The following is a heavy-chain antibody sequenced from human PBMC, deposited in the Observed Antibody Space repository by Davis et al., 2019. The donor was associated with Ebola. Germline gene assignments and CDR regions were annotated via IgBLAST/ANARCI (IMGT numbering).Heavy chain of an antibody. D-gene: IGHD5-12*01. V-gene: IGHV3-30*03. CDR2: ISYDGSNK. CDR1: GFTFSNFG. Sequence: GGSLRLSCADSGFTFSNFGMHWVRQPPGKGLEWVAVISYDGSNKYYADSVKGRFTISRDNSKNTLYLQMNSLRPEDTAVYYCATAPPREATIDDWGQGTLVTVSS. CDR3: ATAPPREATIDD. J-gene: IGHJ4*02.